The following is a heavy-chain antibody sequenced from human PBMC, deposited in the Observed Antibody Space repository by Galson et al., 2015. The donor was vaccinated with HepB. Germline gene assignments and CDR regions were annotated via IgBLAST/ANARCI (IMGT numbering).Heavy chain of an antibody. CDR1: GFAFSDYG. Sequence: SLRLSCAASGFAFSDYGMHWVRQAPGKGLDEVAVVSSDGNTKVYTDSVKGRFTISRDNAKNTLYLLMNSLRPEDTAVYFCVKDKPYTDHAWGQGVLVTVSS. CDR2: VSSDGNTK. CDR3: VKDKPYTDHA. J-gene: IGHJ5*02. V-gene: IGHV3-30*18. D-gene: IGHD1-14*01.